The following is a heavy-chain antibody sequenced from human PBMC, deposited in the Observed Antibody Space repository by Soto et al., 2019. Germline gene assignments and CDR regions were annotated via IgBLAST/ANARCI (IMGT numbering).Heavy chain of an antibody. CDR1: RYTLTGNY. J-gene: IGHJ2*01. V-gene: IGHV1-2*04. CDR3: ARDGEAALFDWYFDL. Sequence: GASVEVTSKASRYTLTGNYMHWVRQATIQVLEWMGWINPNSGGTNYAQKFQGWVTMTRDTSISTAYMELSRLRSDDTAAYYCARDGEAALFDWYFDLWGRGTLVTVSS. CDR2: INPNSGGT. D-gene: IGHD6-25*01.